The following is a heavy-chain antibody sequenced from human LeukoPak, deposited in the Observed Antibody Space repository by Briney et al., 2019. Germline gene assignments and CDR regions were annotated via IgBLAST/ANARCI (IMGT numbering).Heavy chain of an antibody. CDR1: GFTFSTYA. Sequence: GGSLRLSCTASGFTFSTYAMHWVRQAPGKGLEWVAVISYDRSDEYYADSVQGRFTISRDNSKNTLYLQMNSLRVEDTALYYCARDPLAVAGSLVPIDNWFDPWGQGTLVTVSS. CDR3: ARDPLAVAGSLVPIDNWFDP. J-gene: IGHJ5*02. V-gene: IGHV3-30-3*01. CDR2: ISYDRSDE. D-gene: IGHD6-19*01.